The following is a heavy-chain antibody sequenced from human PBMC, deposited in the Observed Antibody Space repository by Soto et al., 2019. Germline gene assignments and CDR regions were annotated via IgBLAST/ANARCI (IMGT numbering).Heavy chain of an antibody. J-gene: IGHJ4*02. CDR3: AITLGRSGWY. D-gene: IGHD6-19*01. Sequence: SETLSLTCAVYGGSFSGYYWSWIRQPPGKGLEWIGEINHSGSTNYNPSLKSRVTISVDTSKNQFSLKLSSVTAADTAVYYCAITLGRSGWYSGQGTLVTVSS. V-gene: IGHV4-34*01. CDR2: INHSGST. CDR1: GGSFSGYY.